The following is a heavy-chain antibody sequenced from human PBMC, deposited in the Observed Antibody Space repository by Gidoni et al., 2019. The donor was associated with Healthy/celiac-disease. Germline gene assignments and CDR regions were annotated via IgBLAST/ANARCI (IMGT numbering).Heavy chain of an antibody. V-gene: IGHV1-69*01. D-gene: IGHD6-13*01. CDR3: ARDRLAAAGLITDYYGMDV. CDR1: GVTVSTDT. Sequence: QVQPVQAGAEVKKPGSSLNVSCKAAGVTVSTDTIRWVRQAPGQGLEWMGGIIPIFGTANYAQKFQGRVTITADESTSTAYMELSSLRSEDTAVYYCARDRLAAAGLITDYYGMDVWGQGTTVTVSS. CDR2: IIPIFGTA. J-gene: IGHJ6*02.